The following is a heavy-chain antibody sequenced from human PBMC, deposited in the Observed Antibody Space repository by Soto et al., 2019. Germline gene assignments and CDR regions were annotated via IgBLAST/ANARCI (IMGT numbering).Heavy chain of an antibody. D-gene: IGHD2-8*01. CDR3: AKDRQTDGRWPFDH. J-gene: IGHJ4*02. CDR2: IFGSGGGI. V-gene: IGHV3-23*01. Sequence: GGSLRLSCAASGFTFRTYAMSWVRQAPGEGLEWVSGIFGSGGGISYADSVKGRFSISRDNSNNMLYLQMHSLRAEDTAVYYCAKDRQTDGRWPFDHWXQGTLVTVSS. CDR1: GFTFRTYA.